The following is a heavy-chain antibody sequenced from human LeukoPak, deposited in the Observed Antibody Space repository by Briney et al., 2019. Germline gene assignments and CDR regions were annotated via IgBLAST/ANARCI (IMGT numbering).Heavy chain of an antibody. CDR1: GFSFSTYG. V-gene: IGHV3-30*02. Sequence: GGSLRLSCAASGFSFSTYGLHWVRQAPGKGLEWVAFIRYDGHSKYYADSVKGRFTISRDNSNNTLFLRMNSLRSEDTAVYFCAKDIPLDYWGQGTLVTVST. J-gene: IGHJ4*02. CDR3: AKDIPLDY. CDR2: IRYDGHSK.